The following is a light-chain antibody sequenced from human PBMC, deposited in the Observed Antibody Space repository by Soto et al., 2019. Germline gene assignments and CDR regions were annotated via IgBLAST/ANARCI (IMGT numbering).Light chain of an antibody. V-gene: IGKV3-11*01. Sequence: ETVLTQSPATLSLSPGERATLSCRASQSVSSYLAWYQQKPGQAPRLLMYDASNRATGIPARFSGSGSGTDFTLTISSLEPEDFAIYYCQQRSNWPRTFGQGTKVEIK. CDR2: DAS. CDR1: QSVSSY. J-gene: IGKJ1*01. CDR3: QQRSNWPRT.